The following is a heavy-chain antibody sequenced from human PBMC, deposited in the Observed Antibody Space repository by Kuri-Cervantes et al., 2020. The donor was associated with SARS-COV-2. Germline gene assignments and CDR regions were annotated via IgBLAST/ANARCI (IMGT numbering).Heavy chain of an antibody. D-gene: IGHD3-3*01. V-gene: IGHV1-8*02. CDR2: MNPNSGNT. Sequence: ASVKVSCKASGYTFTGYYMHWVRQAPGQGLEWMGWMNPNSGNTGYAQRFQGRVTMTRNTSISTAYMELSSLRSEDTAVYYCARGRRYDFWSGYYGNWFDPWGQGTLVTVSS. J-gene: IGHJ5*02. CDR1: GYTFTGYY. CDR3: ARGRRYDFWSGYYGNWFDP.